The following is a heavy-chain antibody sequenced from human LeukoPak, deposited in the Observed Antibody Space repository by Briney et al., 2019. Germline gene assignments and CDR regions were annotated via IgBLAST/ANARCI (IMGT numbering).Heavy chain of an antibody. CDR2: IYSNGSP. J-gene: IGHJ6*03. Sequence: SETLSLTCTVSGGSISSYYWSWIRQPAGKGLEWIGRIYSNGSPNYSPSLKSRVTMSVDTSKNQFSLKVSSVTAAGTAVYYCARDGVQSAYYYYMDVWGKGTTVTVSS. V-gene: IGHV4-4*07. CDR1: GGSISSYY. D-gene: IGHD2-21*01. CDR3: ARDGVQSAYYYYMDV.